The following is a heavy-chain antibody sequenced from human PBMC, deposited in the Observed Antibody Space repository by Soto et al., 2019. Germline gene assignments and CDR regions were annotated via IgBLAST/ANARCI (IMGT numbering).Heavy chain of an antibody. J-gene: IGHJ6*02. D-gene: IGHD3-3*01. CDR2: INPNSGGT. Sequence: GASVKVSCKASGYTFTGYYMHWVRQAPGQGLEWMGWINPNSGGTNYAQKFQGWVTMTRDTSISTAYMELSRLRSDDTAVYYCARDRAKGVFGVVIPGYGMDVWGQGTTVTVSS. CDR1: GYTFTGYY. V-gene: IGHV1-2*04. CDR3: ARDRAKGVFGVVIPGYGMDV.